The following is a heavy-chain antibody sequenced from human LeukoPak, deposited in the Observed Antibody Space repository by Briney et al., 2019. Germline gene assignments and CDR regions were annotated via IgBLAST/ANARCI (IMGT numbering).Heavy chain of an antibody. V-gene: IGHV3-21*01. CDR3: ARGTMFPYYFDY. CDR1: GFTFSSYS. Sequence: GGSLRLSCAASGFTFSSYSMNWVRQAPGKGLEWVSSISSSSSYIYYADSVKGRFTFSRDNAKNSLYLQMNSLRAEDTAVYYCARGTMFPYYFDYWGQGTLVTVPS. CDR2: ISSSSSYI. D-gene: IGHD3-10*02. J-gene: IGHJ4*02.